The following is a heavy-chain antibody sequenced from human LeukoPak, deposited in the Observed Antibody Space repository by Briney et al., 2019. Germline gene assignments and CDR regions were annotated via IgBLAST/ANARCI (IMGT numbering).Heavy chain of an antibody. V-gene: IGHV3-33*01. CDR1: GFSFSSYG. Sequence: PGGSLRLSCSASGFSFSSYGMHWVRQAPGKGLEWVAVIWNDGSHQYYADSEKGRFTISRDNSRNTVYQQMNRLRVDDTAVYYCARDATEYGDSHFDWWGQGTLVTVSS. CDR3: ARDATEYGDSHFDW. D-gene: IGHD4-17*01. CDR2: IWNDGSHQ. J-gene: IGHJ4*02.